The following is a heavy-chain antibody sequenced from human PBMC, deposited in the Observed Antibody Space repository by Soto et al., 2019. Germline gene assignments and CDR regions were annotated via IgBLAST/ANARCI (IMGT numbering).Heavy chain of an antibody. V-gene: IGHV1-24*01. CDR2: FDPEDGET. CDR1: GYTLTELS. CDR3: ATLGPYYYDSSGYFRWFDP. Sequence: QVQLVQSGAEVKKPGASVKVSCKVSGYTLTELSMHWVRQAPGKGLEWMGGFDPEDGETIYAQKFQGRVTMTEDTSTDTAYMELSSLRSEDTAVYYCATLGPYYYDSSGYFRWFDPWGQGTLVTVSS. D-gene: IGHD3-22*01. J-gene: IGHJ5*02.